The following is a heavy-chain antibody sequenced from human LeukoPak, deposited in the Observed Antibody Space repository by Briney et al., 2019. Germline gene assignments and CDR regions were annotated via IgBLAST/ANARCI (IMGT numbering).Heavy chain of an antibody. V-gene: IGHV3-11*04. Sequence: GGSLRLSCAASGFTFSDSYMTWVRQAPGKGVEWVAYISGSGHDINYSDSVKGRFTISRDNAKNSLYLQMSSLRVEDTAVYYCTRDGIAAAGPYYYYYYMDVWGKGTTVTISS. CDR3: TRDGIAAAGPYYYYYYMDV. J-gene: IGHJ6*03. D-gene: IGHD6-13*01. CDR1: GFTFSDSY. CDR2: ISGSGHDI.